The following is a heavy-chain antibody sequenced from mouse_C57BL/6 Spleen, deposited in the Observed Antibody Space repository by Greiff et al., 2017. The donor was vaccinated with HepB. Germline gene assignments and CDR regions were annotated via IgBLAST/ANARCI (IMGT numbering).Heavy chain of an antibody. Sequence: DVHLVESGGGLVKPGGSLKLSCAASGFTFSDYGMHWVRQAPEKGLEWVAYISSGSSTIYYADTVKGRFTISRDNAKNTLFLQMTSLRSEDTAMYYCAPDSVVAPFAYWGQGTLVTVSA. D-gene: IGHD1-1*01. CDR3: APDSVVAPFAY. CDR1: GFTFSDYG. CDR2: ISSGSSTI. V-gene: IGHV5-17*01. J-gene: IGHJ3*01.